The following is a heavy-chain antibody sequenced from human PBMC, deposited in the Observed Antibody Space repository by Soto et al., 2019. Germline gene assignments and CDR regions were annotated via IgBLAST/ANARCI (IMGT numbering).Heavy chain of an antibody. Sequence: EVQRVESGGGLVKPGGSLRLSCAASGFTFSSYSMNWVRQAPGKGLEWVSCISSSSSYIYYADSVKGRFTISRDNAKNSLYLQMNSLRAEDTAVYYCARDHPRIVVVPAAYYYYYYMDVWGKGTTVTVSS. V-gene: IGHV3-21*01. CDR3: ARDHPRIVVVPAAYYYYYYMDV. CDR1: GFTFSSYS. CDR2: ISSSSSYI. J-gene: IGHJ6*03. D-gene: IGHD2-2*01.